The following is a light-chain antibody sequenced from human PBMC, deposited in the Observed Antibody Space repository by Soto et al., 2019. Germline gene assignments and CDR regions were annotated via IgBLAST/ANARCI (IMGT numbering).Light chain of an antibody. CDR3: QQYGSSPPYT. V-gene: IGKV3-20*01. CDR2: GAS. J-gene: IGKJ2*01. CDR1: QSVSSSY. Sequence: EIVLTQSPCTLSLAPGERATLSCRAIQSVSSSYLAWYQQKPGQAPRLLIYGASSRATGIPDRFSGSGSGTDFTLTISRLEPKDFAVYYCQQYGSSPPYTFGQGTKLEIK.